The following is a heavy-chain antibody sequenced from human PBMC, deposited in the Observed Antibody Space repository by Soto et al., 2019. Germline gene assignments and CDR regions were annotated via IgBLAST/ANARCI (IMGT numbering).Heavy chain of an antibody. CDR2: TSGSGEFI. Sequence: VGSLRLSCAASGFTFSNYAMSWVRQAPGKGLEWVSATSGSGEFIYYADSVKGRFTISRDNSKNTLYLQMNSLRAEDTAVYYCVHCGGVTCSKKCFDPGGKETRFTVSS. D-gene: IGHD2-15*01. CDR1: GFTFSNYA. CDR3: VHCGGVTCSKKCFDP. V-gene: IGHV3-23*01. J-gene: IGHJ5*02.